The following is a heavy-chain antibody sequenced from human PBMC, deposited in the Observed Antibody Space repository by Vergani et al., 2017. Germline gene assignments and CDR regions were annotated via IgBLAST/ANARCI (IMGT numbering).Heavy chain of an antibody. V-gene: IGHV3-23*04. CDR1: GFNFNNYV. CDR3: AKQGGYDFWSGQYYFDF. CDR2: ISVSGRSI. J-gene: IGHJ4*03. Sequence: EVQLVESGGALIQPGGSLRLSCAASGFNFNNYVITWIRQAPGRGLEWVSGISVSGRSIYYADSVKGRFTISRDNSKNTLSLQMNSLRAADTAVYYCAKQGGYDFWSGQYYFDFWGQGATVTVSS. D-gene: IGHD3-3*01.